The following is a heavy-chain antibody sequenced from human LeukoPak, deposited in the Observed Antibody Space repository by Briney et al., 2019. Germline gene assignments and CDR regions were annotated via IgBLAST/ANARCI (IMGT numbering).Heavy chain of an antibody. J-gene: IGHJ4*02. CDR2: VSFSGNT. Sequence: SETLSLTCTVSRGSISKYFRSWIRQPPGKGLEWLGYVSFSGNTNYNSSLKSRLTISVDPSKNQFFLNLTSPTAADTAVYYCVREAAVGYYFDSWGQGTLVTVSS. CDR1: RGSISKYF. D-gene: IGHD1-26*01. V-gene: IGHV4-59*13. CDR3: VREAAVGYYFDS.